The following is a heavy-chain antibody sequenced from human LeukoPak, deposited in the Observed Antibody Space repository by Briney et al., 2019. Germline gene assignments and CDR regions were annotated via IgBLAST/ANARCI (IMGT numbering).Heavy chain of an antibody. CDR2: IKSKTDGGTT. CDR1: GFTFSNSW. J-gene: IGHJ1*01. D-gene: IGHD2-2*01. CDR3: TTVDGYCSSTSCYSHFQH. V-gene: IGHV3-15*01. Sequence: GGSLRLSCAASGFTFSNSWMSWVRHAPGKGLEWVGRIKSKTDGGTTDYAAPVKGRFTISRDDSKNTLYLQMNSLKTEDTAVYYCTTVDGYCSSTSCYSHFQHWGQGTLVTVSS.